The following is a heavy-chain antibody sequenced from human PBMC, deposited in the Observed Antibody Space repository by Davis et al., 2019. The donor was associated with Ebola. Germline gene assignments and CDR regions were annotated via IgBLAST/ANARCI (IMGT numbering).Heavy chain of an antibody. J-gene: IGHJ6*02. CDR3: ARGFPIRELYYYYYGMDV. CDR1: GGSISSYY. V-gene: IGHV4-34*01. CDR2: INHSGST. Sequence: PSETLSLTCTVSGGSISSYYWSWIRQPPGKGLEWIGEINHSGSTNYNPSLKSRVTISVDTSKNQFSLKLSSVTAADTAVYYCARGFPIRELYYYYYGMDVWGQGTTVTVSS. D-gene: IGHD3-10*01.